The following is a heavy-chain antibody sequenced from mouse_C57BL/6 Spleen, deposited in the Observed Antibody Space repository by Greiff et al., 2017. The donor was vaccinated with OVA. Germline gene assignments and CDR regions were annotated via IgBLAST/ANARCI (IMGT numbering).Heavy chain of an antibody. CDR1: GFTFSDYG. D-gene: IGHD1-1*01. CDR3: ARENYYGSSDGYFDY. CDR2: ISSGSSTI. J-gene: IGHJ2*01. V-gene: IGHV5-17*01. Sequence: EVQLKESGGGLVKPGGSLKLSCAASGFTFSDYGMHWVRQAPEKGLEWVAYISSGSSTIYYADTVKGRFTISRDNAKNTLFLQMTSLRSEDTAMYYCARENYYGSSDGYFDYWGQGTTLTVSS.